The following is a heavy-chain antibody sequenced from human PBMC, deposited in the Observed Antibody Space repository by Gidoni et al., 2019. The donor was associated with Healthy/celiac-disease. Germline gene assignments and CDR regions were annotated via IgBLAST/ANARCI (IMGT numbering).Heavy chain of an antibody. V-gene: IGHV3-66*02. J-gene: IGHJ4*02. CDR3: ARDPLPAAMPTLNY. CDR2: IYSGSST. Sequence: EVQLVESGGGLVQPGGSLRISCAASGLPVSRNYMSWVRQVQGTGLEWVSVIYSGSSTYYADSVKGRFTISRDNSKNTLYLQMNSLRAEDTAVYYCARDPLPAAMPTLNYWGQGTLVTVSS. CDR1: GLPVSRNY. D-gene: IGHD2-2*01.